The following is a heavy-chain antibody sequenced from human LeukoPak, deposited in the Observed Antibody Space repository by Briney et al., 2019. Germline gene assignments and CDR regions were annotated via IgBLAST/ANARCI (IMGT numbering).Heavy chain of an antibody. V-gene: IGHV1-3*01. CDR1: GYTFTTYA. CDR2: INAGSGNT. J-gene: IGHJ4*02. D-gene: IGHD5-18*01. CDR3: ARTTAMVTIFDY. Sequence: ASVKVSCKASGYTFTTYAMHWVRQAPGQRLEWMGCINAGSGNTKYSQKFQGRVTITRDTSASTAYMELSSLRSEDTAVYYCARTTAMVTIFDYWGQGTLVTVSS.